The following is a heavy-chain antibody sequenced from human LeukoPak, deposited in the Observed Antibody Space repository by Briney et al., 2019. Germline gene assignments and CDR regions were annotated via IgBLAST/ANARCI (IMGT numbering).Heavy chain of an antibody. CDR3: ARAPGALWSEIYYDY. CDR1: GYTFNSYW. CDR2: VYPHDSDT. D-gene: IGHD3-10*01. Sequence: GESLKISCKASGYTFNSYWIGWVLQMPGKGLECMVIVYPHDSDTRYSPSFQGQVTISADKSTSTTYLQWSSLKASDTAMYYCARAPGALWSEIYYDYWGQGTLVTVSS. V-gene: IGHV5-51*01. J-gene: IGHJ4*02.